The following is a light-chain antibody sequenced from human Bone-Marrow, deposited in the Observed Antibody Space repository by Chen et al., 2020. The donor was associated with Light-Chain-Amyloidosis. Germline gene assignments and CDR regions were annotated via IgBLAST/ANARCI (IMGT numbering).Light chain of an antibody. CDR1: SSNIGINY. V-gene: IGLV1-47*01. CDR3: AAWDGSLSGYV. J-gene: IGLJ1*01. Sequence: QSVLTQPPSAAGTPGPRVTLSGSGASSNIGINYVYWYQHSPGAAPNPLIPRNNQRPSGVPARFSASKSGTSAFRAISGLRSEDEADYYCAAWDGSLSGYVFGTGTKVIVL. CDR2: RNN.